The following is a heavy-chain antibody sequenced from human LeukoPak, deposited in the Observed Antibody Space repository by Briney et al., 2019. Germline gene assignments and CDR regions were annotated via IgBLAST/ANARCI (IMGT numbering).Heavy chain of an antibody. Sequence: MPSETLSLTCNVSGGSISSYYWSWIRQPPGKGLEWIGYIYYSGSTNYNPSLKSRLTVSVDTSKNQFSLKLTSVTAADTAVYYCARASGYSSSWYEYYFDYWGQGTLVTVSS. CDR2: IYYSGST. V-gene: IGHV4-59*01. CDR3: ARASGYSSSWYEYYFDY. D-gene: IGHD6-13*01. J-gene: IGHJ4*02. CDR1: GGSISSYY.